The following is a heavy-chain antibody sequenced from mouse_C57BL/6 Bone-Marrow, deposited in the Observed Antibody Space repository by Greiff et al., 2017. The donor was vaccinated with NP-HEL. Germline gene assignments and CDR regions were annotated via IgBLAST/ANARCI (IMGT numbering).Heavy chain of an antibody. Sequence: QVQLQQPGAELVKPGASVKMSCKASGYTFTSYWITWVKQRPGQGLEWIGDIYPGSGGTNYNEKFKGKATLTVDTSSSTAYMQLSSLTSEDSAVYYGASGAYGSSYGYVDVWGTGTTVTVSS. CDR2: IYPGSGGT. CDR1: GYTFTSYW. J-gene: IGHJ1*03. V-gene: IGHV1-55*01. CDR3: ASGAYGSSYGYVDV. D-gene: IGHD1-1*01.